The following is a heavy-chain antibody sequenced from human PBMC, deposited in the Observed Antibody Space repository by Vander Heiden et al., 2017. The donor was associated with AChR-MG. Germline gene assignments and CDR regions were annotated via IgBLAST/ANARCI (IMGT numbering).Heavy chain of an antibody. V-gene: IGHV3-23*01. CDR3: AISVGGSRWYNY. CDR1: GFTFSNYA. J-gene: IGHJ4*02. CDR2: ISGSGGST. D-gene: IGHD6-13*01. Sequence: EVQLLESGGGLVQPGGSLRLSCAASGFTFSNYAMSWVRQAPGKGLEWVSGISGSGGSTEYADSVKGRFTISRDNSKNTLYLQMNSLRAEDTAVYHCAISVGGSRWYNYWGQGTLVTVSS.